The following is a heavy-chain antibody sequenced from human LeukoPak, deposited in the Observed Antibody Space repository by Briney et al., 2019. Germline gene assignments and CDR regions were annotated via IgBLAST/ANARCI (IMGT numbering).Heavy chain of an antibody. CDR3: AKDEPEVYDFWSGYWDH. J-gene: IGHJ4*02. CDR1: GFTFDDYA. D-gene: IGHD3-3*01. Sequence: GGSLRLSCAASGFTFDDYAMHWVRQAPGKGLEWVSGISWNSGSIGYADSVKGRFTISRDNAKNSLYLQMNSLRAEDTAVYYCAKDEPEVYDFWSGYWDHWGXXXXVTVSS. CDR2: ISWNSGSI. V-gene: IGHV3-9*01.